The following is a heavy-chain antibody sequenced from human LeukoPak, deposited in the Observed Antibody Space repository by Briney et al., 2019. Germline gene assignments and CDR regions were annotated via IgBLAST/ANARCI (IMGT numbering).Heavy chain of an antibody. D-gene: IGHD2-2*01. CDR1: GGSISSYY. J-gene: IGHJ3*02. CDR3: ALGNCPTTSCYPGVAFDI. CDR2: IYYSGST. Sequence: ETLSLTCTVSGGSISSYYWSWIRQPPGKGLEWIGYIYYSGSTNYNPSLKSRVTISVDTSKNQFSLKLTSVTAADTAVYYCALGNCPTTSCYPGVAFDIWGQGTMVTVSS. V-gene: IGHV4-59*08.